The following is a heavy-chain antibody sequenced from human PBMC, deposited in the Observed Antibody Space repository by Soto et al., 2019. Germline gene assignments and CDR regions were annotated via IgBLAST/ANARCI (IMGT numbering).Heavy chain of an antibody. CDR1: GGSISSSSYY. CDR2: IYYSGST. Sequence: SETLSLTCTVSGGSISSSSYYWGWIRQPPGKGLEWIGSIYYSGSTYYNPSLKSRVTISVDTSKNQFSLKLSSVTAADTAVYYSYCSSSIGEFDYWGQGTLVTV. J-gene: IGHJ4*02. V-gene: IGHV4-39*01. D-gene: IGHD2-2*01. CDR3: YCSSSIGEFDY.